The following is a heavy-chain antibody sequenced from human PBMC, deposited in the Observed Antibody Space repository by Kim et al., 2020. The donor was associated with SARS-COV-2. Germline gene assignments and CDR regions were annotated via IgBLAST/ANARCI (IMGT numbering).Heavy chain of an antibody. V-gene: IGHV4-34*01. D-gene: IGHD2-2*01. CDR3: ARVYCSSTSCRGDWFDP. J-gene: IGHJ5*02. Sequence: LKRRVTISVDTSKNQFSLKLSSVTTADTAVYYCARVYCSSTSCRGDWFDPWGQGTLVTVSS.